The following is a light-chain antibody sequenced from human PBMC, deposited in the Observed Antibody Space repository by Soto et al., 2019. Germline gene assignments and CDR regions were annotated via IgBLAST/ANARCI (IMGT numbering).Light chain of an antibody. CDR3: AIWDDSLVV. V-gene: IGLV1-47*01. J-gene: IGLJ1*01. CDR2: RNN. CDR1: SSNIGSDY. Sequence: QSVLTQPPSASGTPGQRVTISCSGSSSNIGSDYVYWYQQLPGTAPKLLIYRNNQQPSGVPDRFSGYKSGTSASLAISGLRSEDESDYYCAIWDDSLVVFGTGTKLTVL.